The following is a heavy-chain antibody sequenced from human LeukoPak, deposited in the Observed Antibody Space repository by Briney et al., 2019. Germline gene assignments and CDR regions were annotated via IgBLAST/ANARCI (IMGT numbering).Heavy chain of an antibody. CDR2: ISKSGTYI. CDR1: GFTFRDYT. D-gene: IGHD2-2*01. Sequence: GGSLRLSCAASGFTFRDYTMNWVRQAPGKGLEWVSAISKSGTYIKYADSVKGRFTVSRDNAKNSLFLQMNSLRAEDTAVYYCATDWGPAAIFEYWGQGTLVTVSS. CDR3: ATDWGPAAIFEY. J-gene: IGHJ4*02. V-gene: IGHV3-21*01.